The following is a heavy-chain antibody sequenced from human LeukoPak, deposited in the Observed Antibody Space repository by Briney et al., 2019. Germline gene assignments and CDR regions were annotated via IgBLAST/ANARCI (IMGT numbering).Heavy chain of an antibody. CDR3: ARDLRTFDS. D-gene: IGHD3-16*01. CDR2: IKHNGDEL. Sequence: GGSLRVSCAASGFTFSSYWMTWVRQAPGKGLEWVANIKHNGDELNYVDSVEDRFTISRDNAKNSLYLHMTSLRAEDTAVYYCARDLRTFDSWCQGTLVTVSS. CDR1: GFTFSSYW. V-gene: IGHV3-7*01. J-gene: IGHJ4*02.